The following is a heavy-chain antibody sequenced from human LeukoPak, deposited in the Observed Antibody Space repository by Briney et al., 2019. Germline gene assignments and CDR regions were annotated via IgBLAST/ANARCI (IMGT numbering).Heavy chain of an antibody. Sequence: GGSLRLSCAASGFTFSSYAMHWVRQAPGKGLEWVAIIWYDGSNKYYAASVNGRFTISRDNSKNTLYLQMNSLRDDDTAVYYCVRDRGALQYFDYWGQGTLVTVSS. J-gene: IGHJ4*02. CDR3: VRDRGALQYFDY. D-gene: IGHD2/OR15-2a*01. V-gene: IGHV3-33*08. CDR1: GFTFSSYA. CDR2: IWYDGSNK.